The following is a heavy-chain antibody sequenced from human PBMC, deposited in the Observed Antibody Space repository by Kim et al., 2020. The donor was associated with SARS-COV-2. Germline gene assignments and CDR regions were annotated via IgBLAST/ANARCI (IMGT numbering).Heavy chain of an antibody. Sequence: SETLSLTCTVSGGSISSGGYYWSWIRQHPGKGLEWIGYIYYSGSTYYNPSLKSRVTISVDTSKNQFSLKLSSVTAADTAVYYCARHADWNHTDAFDIWCQGTMVTVSS. CDR1: GGSISSGGYY. CDR2: IYYSGST. J-gene: IGHJ3*02. D-gene: IGHD1-1*01. V-gene: IGHV4-31*03. CDR3: ARHADWNHTDAFDI.